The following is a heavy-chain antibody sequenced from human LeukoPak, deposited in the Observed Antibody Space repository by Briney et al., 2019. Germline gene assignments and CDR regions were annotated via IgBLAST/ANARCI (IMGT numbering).Heavy chain of an antibody. J-gene: IGHJ4*02. D-gene: IGHD6-13*01. CDR2: IIPIFGTA. Sequence: SVKVSCKASGGTFSSYAISWVRPAPGQGLEWMGGIIPIFGTANYAQKFQGRVTITADESTCTAYMELSSLRSEDTAVYYCARDRRIAAAGPFDYWGQGTLVTVSS. CDR1: GGTFSSYA. V-gene: IGHV1-69*01. CDR3: ARDRRIAAAGPFDY.